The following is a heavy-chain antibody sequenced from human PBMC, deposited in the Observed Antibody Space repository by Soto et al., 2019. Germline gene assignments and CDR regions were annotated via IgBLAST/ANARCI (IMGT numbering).Heavy chain of an antibody. D-gene: IGHD2-15*01. CDR1: GDTVSSLRDY. Sequence: PSETLDLASAVSGDTVSSLRDYWSWIRQPPGKGLEWIGEINHSGSTNYNPSLKSRVTISVDTSKDQFSLKLSSVTAADTAVYYCARGISRRGGNPLGHVWGQGTTVTVSS. V-gene: IGHV4-34*01. CDR2: INHSGST. J-gene: IGHJ6*02. CDR3: ARGISRRGGNPLGHV.